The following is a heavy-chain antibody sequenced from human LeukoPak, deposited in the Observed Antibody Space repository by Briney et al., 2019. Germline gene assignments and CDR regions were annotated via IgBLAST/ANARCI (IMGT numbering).Heavy chain of an antibody. J-gene: IGHJ4*02. CDR3: ARVTTVISFDY. Sequence: GGSLRLSCAASGFTVSENYMSWVRQAPGKGLEWVSIIYSGGSTYYADSVKGRFTISRVNFKNTMYLQMNSLRAEDTAVYYCARVTTVISFDYWGQGTLVTVSS. CDR1: GFTVSENY. D-gene: IGHD4-17*01. CDR2: IYSGGST. V-gene: IGHV3-66*01.